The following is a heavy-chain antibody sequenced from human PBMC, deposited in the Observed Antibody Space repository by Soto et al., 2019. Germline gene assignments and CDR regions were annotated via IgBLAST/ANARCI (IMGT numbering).Heavy chain of an antibody. D-gene: IGHD3-22*01. CDR3: ARVGYDSSGYNDYYGMDV. J-gene: IGHJ6*02. V-gene: IGHV4-59*01. Sequence: SETLSLTCTVSGGSISSYYWSWIRQPPGKGLEWIGYIYYSGSTNYNPSLKSRVTISVDTSKNQFSLKLSSVTAADTAVYYCARVGYDSSGYNDYYGMDVWGQGTTVTVSS. CDR2: IYYSGST. CDR1: GGSISSYY.